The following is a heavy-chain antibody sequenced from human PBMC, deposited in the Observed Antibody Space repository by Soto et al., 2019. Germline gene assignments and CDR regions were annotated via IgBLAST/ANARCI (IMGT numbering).Heavy chain of an antibody. CDR3: ERPHYDFWSGSPVGSGCSELDY. V-gene: IGHV1-18*01. D-gene: IGHD3-3*01. CDR1: GYTFTRYG. J-gene: IGHJ4*02. CDR2: ISASNGNT. Sequence: VQLVQSVAEVKKPGASVKVSCKASGYTFTRYGISWVRQAPGQGLEWMGWISASNGNTNYAQKLKGRVTMTTEPSTSTAYMELRNLRSDDTAVYYCERPHYDFWSGSPVGSGCSELDYWGQGTLVTVSS.